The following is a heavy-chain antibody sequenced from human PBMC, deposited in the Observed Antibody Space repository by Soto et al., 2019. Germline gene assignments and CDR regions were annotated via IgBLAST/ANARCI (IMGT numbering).Heavy chain of an antibody. V-gene: IGHV3-74*01. CDR3: ARGNYGGFDF. J-gene: IGHJ4*02. D-gene: IGHD4-17*01. Sequence: GGSLRLSCAASGFTFNNYWMHWVRQAPGKGLMWVSRIHSDGSSTTYADSVKGRFTISRDNAKNTLYLQMNSLRAEDTAVYYCARGNYGGFDFWGQGTLVTVSS. CDR2: IHSDGSST. CDR1: GFTFNNYW.